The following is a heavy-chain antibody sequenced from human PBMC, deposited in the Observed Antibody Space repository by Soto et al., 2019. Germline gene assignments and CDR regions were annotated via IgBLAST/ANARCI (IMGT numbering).Heavy chain of an antibody. V-gene: IGHV1-3*01. Sequence: ASVKVSCKASGYTFANYAIQWVRQAPGQRLEWMGWINAGNAKTKYSQKFQGRVTITRDTSADTAYMELSSLRSEDTALYYCAREHDFWSGYSFAFWGQGTQVTVSS. CDR3: AREHDFWSGYSFAF. D-gene: IGHD3-3*01. CDR2: INAGNAKT. CDR1: GYTFANYA. J-gene: IGHJ4*02.